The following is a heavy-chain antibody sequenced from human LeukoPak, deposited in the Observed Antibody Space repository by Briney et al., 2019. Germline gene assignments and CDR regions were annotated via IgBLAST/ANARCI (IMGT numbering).Heavy chain of an antibody. J-gene: IGHJ4*02. V-gene: IGHV1-69*05. CDR3: ATSNNGYSSGWTLDY. Sequence: SVKVSCKASGGTFSSYAISWVRQAPGQGLEWMGRIIPIFGTANYAQKFQGRVTSTTDESTSTAYMELSSLRSEDTAVYYCATSNNGYSSGWTLDYWGQGTLVTVSS. CDR2: IIPIFGTA. CDR1: GGTFSSYA. D-gene: IGHD6-19*01.